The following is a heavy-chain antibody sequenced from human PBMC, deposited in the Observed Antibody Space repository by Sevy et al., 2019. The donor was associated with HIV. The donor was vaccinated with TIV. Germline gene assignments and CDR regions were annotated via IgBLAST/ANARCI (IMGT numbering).Heavy chain of an antibody. Sequence: SGPTLVNPTQTLTLTCTFSGFSLSTAGVGVGWIRQPPGKALECLALIYWDEDKRYRTSLRSRLTINKDTSKNQVVLTMTNMAPVDTATYYCVHSRMRGIGMDVWVQGTTVTVSS. V-gene: IGHV2-5*02. CDR1: GFSLSTAGVG. CDR3: VHSRMRGIGMDV. J-gene: IGHJ6*02. CDR2: IYWDEDK.